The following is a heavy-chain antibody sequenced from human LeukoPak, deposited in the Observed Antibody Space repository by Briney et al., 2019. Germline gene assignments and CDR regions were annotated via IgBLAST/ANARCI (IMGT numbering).Heavy chain of an antibody. D-gene: IGHD2-21*02. CDR1: GGTFSSYA. J-gene: IGHJ4*02. Sequence: ASVKVSCKASGGTFSSYAISWVRQAPGQGLEWMGRIIPILGIANYAQKFQGRVTITADKSTSTAYMELSSLRSEDTAVYYCARSGVVVTATVDYWGQGTLVTVSS. CDR2: IIPILGIA. V-gene: IGHV1-69*04. CDR3: ARSGVVVTATVDY.